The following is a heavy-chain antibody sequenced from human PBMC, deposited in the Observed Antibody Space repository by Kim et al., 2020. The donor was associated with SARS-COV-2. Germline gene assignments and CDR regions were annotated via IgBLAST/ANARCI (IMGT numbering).Heavy chain of an antibody. V-gene: IGHV4-39*07. CDR1: GGSISSSSYY. Sequence: SETLSLTCTVSGGSISSSSYYWGWIRQPPGKGLEWIGSIYYRGSTYYNPSLKSRVTISVDTSKNQFSLKLSSVTAADTAVYYCASRHGSGSYYKLDYWGQGTLVTVSS. J-gene: IGHJ4*02. D-gene: IGHD3-10*01. CDR3: ASRHGSGSYYKLDY. CDR2: IYYRGST.